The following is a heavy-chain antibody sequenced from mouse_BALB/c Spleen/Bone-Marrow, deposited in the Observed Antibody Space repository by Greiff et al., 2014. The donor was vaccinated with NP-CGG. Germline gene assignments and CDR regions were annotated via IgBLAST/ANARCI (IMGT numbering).Heavy chain of an antibody. J-gene: IGHJ4*01. D-gene: IGHD4-1*01. CDR3: ARGDWDEAMDY. Sequence: EVQLQESGGGLVKPGGSLKLSCAASGFTFSSYAMSWVRQTPEKRLEWVATINSGGCYTYYPDSVKGRFTISRDNAKNTLYLQMSSLRSEDTAMYYCARGDWDEAMDYWGQGTSVTVST. V-gene: IGHV5-9-3*01. CDR2: INSGGCYT. CDR1: GFTFSSYA.